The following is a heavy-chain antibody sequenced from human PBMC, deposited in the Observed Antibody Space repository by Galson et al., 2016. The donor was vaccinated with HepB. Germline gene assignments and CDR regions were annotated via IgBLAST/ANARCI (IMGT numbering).Heavy chain of an antibody. D-gene: IGHD6-13*01. CDR1: GFRFTTYA. CDR3: AKGRAATPGTIDDWFDP. J-gene: IGHJ5*02. CDR2: ISGSGGST. V-gene: IGHV3-23*01. Sequence: SLRLSCAASGFRFTTYAFSWVRQAPGKGLAWVSGISGSGGSTYYADSVKGRFTISRDNSKNTLFLQMASRRAEDTAVYYCAKGRAATPGTIDDWFDPWGQGTLVTVSS.